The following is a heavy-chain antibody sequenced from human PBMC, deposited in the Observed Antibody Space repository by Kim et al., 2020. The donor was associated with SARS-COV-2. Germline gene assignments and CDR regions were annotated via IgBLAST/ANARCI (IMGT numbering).Heavy chain of an antibody. V-gene: IGHV7-4-1*02. CDR2: INTNTGNP. D-gene: IGHD6-6*01. CDR1: GYTFTSYA. J-gene: IGHJ6*03. Sequence: ASVKVSCKASGYTFTSYAMNWVRQAPGQGLEWTGWINTNTGNPTYAQGFTGRFVFSSDTSVSTAYLQISSLKAEDTAVYYCARDGEQLSPYYYYYMDVWGKGTTVTVSS. CDR3: ARDGEQLSPYYYYYMDV.